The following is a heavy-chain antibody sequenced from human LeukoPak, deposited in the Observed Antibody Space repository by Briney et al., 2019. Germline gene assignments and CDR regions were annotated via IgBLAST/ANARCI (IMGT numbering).Heavy chain of an antibody. D-gene: IGHD3-16*02. CDR1: GYTLTSYG. CDR2: ISAYNGNT. CDR3: AREESDDYVWGSYRYNQGPFDY. J-gene: IGHJ4*02. V-gene: IGHV1-18*01. Sequence: GASVKVSCKASGYTLTSYGISWVRQAPGQGLEWMGWISAYNGNTNYAQKLQGRVTMTTDTSTSTAYMELRSLRSDDTAVYYCAREESDDYVWGSYRYNQGPFDYWGQGTLVTVSS.